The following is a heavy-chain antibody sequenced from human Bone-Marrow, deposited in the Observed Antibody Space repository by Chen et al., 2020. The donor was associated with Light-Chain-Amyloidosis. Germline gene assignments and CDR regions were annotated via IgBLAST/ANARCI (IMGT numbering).Heavy chain of an antibody. CDR1: GTTFNNYA. Sequence: EVVQSGPEVKKPGSSVKVSCKASGTTFNNYAFDWVRQAPGQGLEWMGKIIPSFGTTNYAQKFQGRVTITADESTTTIHMELTSLKSEDAAVYYCARARRKSDWELRYFLDVWGNGTTVTVSS. J-gene: IGHJ6*03. D-gene: IGHD3-10*01. V-gene: IGHV1-69*18. CDR3: ARARRKSDWELRYFLDV. CDR2: IIPSFGTT.